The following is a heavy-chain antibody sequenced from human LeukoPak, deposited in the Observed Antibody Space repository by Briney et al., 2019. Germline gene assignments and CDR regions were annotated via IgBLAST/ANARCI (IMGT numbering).Heavy chain of an antibody. CDR1: GFTFSSFS. D-gene: IGHD4-17*01. CDR3: ARSHMYGDYGEDI. J-gene: IGHJ3*02. Sequence: GGSLRLSCAASGFTFSSFSMNWVRQAPGKGLEWISYINSVGGTTFHADSVKGRFTITRDNANNTLYLQMNSLRAEDAAIYYCARSHMYGDYGEDIWGHGTVVAVSS. CDR2: INSVGGTT. V-gene: IGHV3-48*04.